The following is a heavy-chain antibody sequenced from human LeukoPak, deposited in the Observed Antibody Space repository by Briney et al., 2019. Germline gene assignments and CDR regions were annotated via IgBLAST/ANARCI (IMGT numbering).Heavy chain of an antibody. Sequence: TETLSLTRTVSGGSITDYYWSWIRHSSGKGLEWIGYMYYSGSAYYSPSLKTRVTISVDTSKNQFSLKLTSVTAADTAVYYCARSTFSSNWNLWGQGTLVTVSS. V-gene: IGHV4-59*08. CDR1: GGSITDYY. CDR2: MYYSGSA. J-gene: IGHJ4*02. CDR3: ARSTFSSNWNL. D-gene: IGHD6-13*01.